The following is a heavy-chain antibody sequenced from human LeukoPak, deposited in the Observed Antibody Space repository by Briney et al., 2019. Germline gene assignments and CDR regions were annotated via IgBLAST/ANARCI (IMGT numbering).Heavy chain of an antibody. V-gene: IGHV3-30*02. D-gene: IGHD3-22*01. CDR3: AKTMSPYYYDSSGF. CDR2: IRYDGSNK. Sequence: GGSLRLSCAASGFTFSSYGMHWVRQAPGKGPEWVAFIRYDGSNKYYADSVKGRFTISRDNSKNTLYLQMNSLRAEDTAVYYCAKTMSPYYYDSSGFRGQGTLVTVSS. J-gene: IGHJ4*02. CDR1: GFTFSSYG.